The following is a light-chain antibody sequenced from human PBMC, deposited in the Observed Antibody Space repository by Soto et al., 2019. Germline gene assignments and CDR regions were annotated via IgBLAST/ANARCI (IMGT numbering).Light chain of an antibody. J-gene: IGKJ4*01. CDR1: QGIDTY. CDR3: QKYDDDPPT. CDR2: GAS. Sequence: DIQMTQSPSSLSASVGDRVTITCRASQGIDTYLAWYQQEPGKVPKLLVYGASTLQSGVPSRFSGSGVGTDFTLTISSLQPEDVGTYSCQKYDDDPPTFGGGTKVEIK. V-gene: IGKV1-27*01.